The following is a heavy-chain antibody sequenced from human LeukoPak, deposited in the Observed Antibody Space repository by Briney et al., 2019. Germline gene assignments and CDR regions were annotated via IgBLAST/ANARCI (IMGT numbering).Heavy chain of an antibody. CDR2: INHSGST. D-gene: IGHD2-15*01. CDR3: ARVLCCSGGSCTPHYYYYMDV. Sequence: SETLSLTCAVYGGSFSGYYWSWIRQPPGKGLEWIGEINHSGSTNYNPSLKSRVTISVDTSKNQFSLKLSSVTAADTAVYYCARVLCCSGGSCTPHYYYYMDVWGKGTTVTVSS. CDR1: GGSFSGYY. V-gene: IGHV4-34*01. J-gene: IGHJ6*03.